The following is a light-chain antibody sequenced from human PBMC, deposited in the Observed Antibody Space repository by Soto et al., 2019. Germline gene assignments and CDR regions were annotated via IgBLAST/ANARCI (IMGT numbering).Light chain of an antibody. CDR1: QSVSNN. V-gene: IGKV3-15*01. Sequence: EILMTQSPATLSVSPGERATLSCRASQSVSNNLAWYQQQPGQAPRLLIYGASTRATGFPARFSGSGSGTEFTLTISSLQSEDFAVYYCQQYNNWPLTFGGGTKVDIK. J-gene: IGKJ4*01. CDR2: GAS. CDR3: QQYNNWPLT.